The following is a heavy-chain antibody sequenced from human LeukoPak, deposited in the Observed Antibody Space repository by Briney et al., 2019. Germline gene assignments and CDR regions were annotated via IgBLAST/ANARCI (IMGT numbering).Heavy chain of an antibody. J-gene: IGHJ6*03. CDR1: GGSISSSNW. Sequence: PSGTLSLTCAVSGGSISSSNWWSWVRQPPGKGLEWIGEIYHSGSTNYNPSLKSRVTISVDKSKNQFSLKLSSVTAADTAVYYCARVASDYYDSSGYYSGYYYYMDVWGKGTTVTVSS. CDR3: ARVASDYYDSSGYYSGYYYYMDV. D-gene: IGHD3-22*01. CDR2: IYHSGST. V-gene: IGHV4-4*02.